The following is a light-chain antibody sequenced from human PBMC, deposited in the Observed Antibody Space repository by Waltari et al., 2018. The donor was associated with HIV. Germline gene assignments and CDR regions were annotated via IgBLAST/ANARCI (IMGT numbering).Light chain of an antibody. V-gene: IGKV1-17*01. J-gene: IGKJ1*01. CDR1: NGIGIL. Sequence: DIQITQSPSSLSASVADRVTIACRANNGIGILLGWFQQKPGKAPKRLIYSSSTLQGGVPSRFSGSGSGKEVTLKISSLQHEDFATYYCLQHNSYPRKFGQGTKVELK. CDR2: SSS. CDR3: LQHNSYPRK.